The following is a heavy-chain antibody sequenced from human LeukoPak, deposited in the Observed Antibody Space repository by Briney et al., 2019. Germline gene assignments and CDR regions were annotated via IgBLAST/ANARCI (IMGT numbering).Heavy chain of an antibody. J-gene: IGHJ4*02. V-gene: IGHV3-53*01. CDR2: IYSGSST. CDR1: GFTVSSNY. Sequence: GGSLRLSCAASGFTVSSNYMSWVRQAPGKGLEWLAVIYSGSSTYYADSVTGRFTISRDNTKNTLYLQMNSMRAEDTAVYYCARERSSGWYVYDYWGQGTLVTVSS. D-gene: IGHD6-19*01. CDR3: ARERSSGWYVYDY.